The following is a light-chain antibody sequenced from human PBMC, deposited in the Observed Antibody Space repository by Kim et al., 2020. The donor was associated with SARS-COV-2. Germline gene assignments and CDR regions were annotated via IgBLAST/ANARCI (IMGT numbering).Light chain of an antibody. CDR3: SSYTSSSTLV. J-gene: IGLJ2*01. V-gene: IGLV2-14*03. CDR2: DVS. Sequence: GQSITLACTGTSSDVGGYNYVPWYQQHPGKAPKLMIYDVSNRPSGVSNRFSGSKSGNTASLTISGLQAEDEADYYCSSYTSSSTLVFGGGTQLTVL. CDR1: SSDVGGYNY.